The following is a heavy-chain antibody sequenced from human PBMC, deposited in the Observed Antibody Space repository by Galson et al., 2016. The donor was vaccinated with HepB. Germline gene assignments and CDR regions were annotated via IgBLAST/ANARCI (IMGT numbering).Heavy chain of an antibody. J-gene: IGHJ4*02. V-gene: IGHV1-69*13. D-gene: IGHD2-2*01. Sequence: SVKVSCKASGGTFSNYAINWVRQAPGQGLEWIGGIIPIFGTINYAQKFQGRITITADEFTNTAYMELSSLRSEDTAVYYCARESEDIIEVPAARWGMHYLDCWGQGTPVTVSS. CDR3: ARESEDIIEVPAARWGMHYLDC. CDR2: IIPIFGTI. CDR1: GGTFSNYA.